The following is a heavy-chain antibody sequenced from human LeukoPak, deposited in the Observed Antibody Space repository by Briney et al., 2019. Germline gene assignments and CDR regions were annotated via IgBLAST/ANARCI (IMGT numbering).Heavy chain of an antibody. CDR3: AKVVPAALVVSWLDP. V-gene: IGHV1-2*02. J-gene: IGHJ5*02. CDR1: GYTFTGYY. CDR2: INPNSGGT. D-gene: IGHD2-2*01. Sequence: GASVKVSCKASGYTFTGYYMHWVRQAPGQGLEWMGWINPNSGGTNYAQKFQGRVTMTRDTSISTAYMELSRLRSDDTAVYYCAKVVPAALVVSWLDPWGQGTLVTVSS.